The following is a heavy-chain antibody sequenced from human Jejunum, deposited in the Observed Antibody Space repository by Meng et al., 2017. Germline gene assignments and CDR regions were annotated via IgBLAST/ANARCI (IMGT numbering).Heavy chain of an antibody. CDR3: VLGPTTAAFDY. J-gene: IGHJ4*02. V-gene: IGHV7-4-1*02. CDR2: INTNTGNP. D-gene: IGHD1-26*01. CDR1: GYTFTNYA. Sequence: QVMLVQSGSELKKPGASVKVTCKDSGYTFTNYAMNWVRQAPGQGLEWMGWINTNTGNPTYAQGFTGRFVFSLDTSVSTTYLQISSLEAEDTAVYYCVLGPTTAAFDYWGQGTLVTVSS.